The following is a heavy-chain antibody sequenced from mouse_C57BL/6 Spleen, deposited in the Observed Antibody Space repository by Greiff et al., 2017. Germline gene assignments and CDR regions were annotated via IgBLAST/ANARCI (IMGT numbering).Heavy chain of an antibody. V-gene: IGHV1-81*01. CDR1: GYSFTSYG. J-gene: IGHJ2*01. CDR2: INPRSGNT. Sequence: VQLQQSGPELARPGASVKLSCKASGYSFTSYGISWVKQRTGQGLEWIGEINPRSGNTYYNEKFKGKATLTADKSSSTAYMELRSLTSEDSAVYFGARTGDFDYWGQGTTLTVSS. CDR3: ARTGDFDY.